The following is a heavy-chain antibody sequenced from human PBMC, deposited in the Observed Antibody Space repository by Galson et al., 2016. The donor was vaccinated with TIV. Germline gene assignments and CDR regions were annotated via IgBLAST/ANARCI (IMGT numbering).Heavy chain of an antibody. CDR2: ISANNGKT. V-gene: IGHV1-18*01. J-gene: IGHJ3*02. Sequence: SVKVSCKASGYTFTSYGVSWVRQAPGQGLEWMGWISANNGKTNYAQKFQGRVTMTIDTSTTTAYMDLRSLRSDDTAVYYCARDAGAYYEFLNGYYGRDGVNIWGQGTMVTVSS. CDR3: ARDAGAYYEFLNGYYGRDGVNI. CDR1: GYTFTSYG. D-gene: IGHD3-3*01.